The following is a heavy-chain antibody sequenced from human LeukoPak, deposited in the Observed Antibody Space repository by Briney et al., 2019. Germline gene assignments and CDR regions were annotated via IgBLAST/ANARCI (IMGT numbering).Heavy chain of an antibody. Sequence: SETPSLTCAVYGGSFSGYYWSWIRQPPGKGLEWIGEINHSGSTNYNPSLKSRVTISVDTSKNQFSLKLSSVTAADTAVYYCARGGGYDSFAYWGQGTLVTVSS. D-gene: IGHD5-12*01. V-gene: IGHV4-34*01. J-gene: IGHJ4*02. CDR1: GGSFSGYY. CDR3: ARGGGYDSFAY. CDR2: INHSGST.